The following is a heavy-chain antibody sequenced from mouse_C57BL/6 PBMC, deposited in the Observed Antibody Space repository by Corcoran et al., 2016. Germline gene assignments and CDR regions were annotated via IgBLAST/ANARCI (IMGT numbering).Heavy chain of an antibody. Sequence: EVHLQQYGPELVKPGASLKIARMASEYTFTDYYMNWVKQSHGKSLEWIGDINPNNGGTSYNQKFKGKATLTVDKSSSTAYMELRSLTSEDSAVYYCARSQGRGYWYFDVWGTGTTVTVSS. CDR1: EYTFTDYY. CDR2: INPNNGGT. D-gene: IGHD3-1*01. J-gene: IGHJ1*03. CDR3: ARSQGRGYWYFDV. V-gene: IGHV1-26*01.